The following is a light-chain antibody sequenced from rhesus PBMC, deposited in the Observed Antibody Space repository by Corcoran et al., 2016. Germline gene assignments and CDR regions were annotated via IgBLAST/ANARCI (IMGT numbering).Light chain of an antibody. V-gene: IGKV1-22*01. Sequence: DIQMTQSPSSLSASLGDTVTITCRASQSVTRWLAWYQQRPGKAPTLLSYKASTLQSGVPSRFSGSGFRTEFTLTISSLQSEDFATYYCQQYNSSPWTFGQGTQV. J-gene: IGKJ1*01. CDR2: KAS. CDR3: QQYNSSPWT. CDR1: QSVTRW.